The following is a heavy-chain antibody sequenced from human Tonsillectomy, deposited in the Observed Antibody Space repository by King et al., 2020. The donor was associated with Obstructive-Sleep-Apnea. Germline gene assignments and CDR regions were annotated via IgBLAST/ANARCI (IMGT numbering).Heavy chain of an antibody. CDR2: INPSGGST. D-gene: IGHD6-19*01. CDR1: GYTFTNYY. J-gene: IGHJ4*02. Sequence: VQLVESGAEVKKPGASVKVSCKASGYTFTNYYMHWVRQAPGQGLEWMGLINPSGGSTSYAQKFQGRVTMTRDTSTSTVYMELSSLRSEDTAVYYCARGVTGTNYFDYWGQGTLVTVSS. CDR3: ARGVTGTNYFDY. V-gene: IGHV1-46*01.